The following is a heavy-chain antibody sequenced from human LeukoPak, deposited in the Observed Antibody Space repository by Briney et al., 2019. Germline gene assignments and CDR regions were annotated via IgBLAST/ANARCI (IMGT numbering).Heavy chain of an antibody. CDR3: ARAWATDYFDY. J-gene: IGHJ4*02. CDR2: MYYSGAI. CDR1: GGSISSYY. V-gene: IGHV4-59*01. Sequence: SETLSLTCTVSGGSISSYYLSWIRQPPGKGLEWIGYMYYSGAINYNPSLESRVTITVDTSKNQFSLKLSSVTAADTAMYYCARAWATDYFDYWGQGTLVSVSS.